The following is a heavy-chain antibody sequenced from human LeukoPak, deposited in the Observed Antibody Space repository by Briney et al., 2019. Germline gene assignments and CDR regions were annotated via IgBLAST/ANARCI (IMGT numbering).Heavy chain of an antibody. CDR1: GDSISSYY. D-gene: IGHD2-15*01. J-gene: IGHJ5*02. Sequence: TPSETLSLTCTVSGDSISSYYWSWIRQPPGKGLEWIGHTYYSGCTTYNPSLKSRVNISVDRSRNQFSLKLSSVTAADTALYYCAREYCGGGSCGWFDPWGQGTLVTVSS. CDR2: TYYSGCT. V-gene: IGHV4-59*01. CDR3: AREYCGGGSCGWFDP.